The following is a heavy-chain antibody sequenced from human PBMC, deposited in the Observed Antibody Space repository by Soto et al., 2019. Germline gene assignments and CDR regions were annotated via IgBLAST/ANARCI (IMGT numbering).Heavy chain of an antibody. CDR3: TRARYSSSWYLSYGMDV. Sequence: GGSLRLSCTASGFTFGDYAMSWFRQAPGKGLEWVGFIRSKAYGGTTEYAASVKGRFTISRDDSKSIAYLQMNSLKTEDTAVYYCTRARYSSSWYLSYGMDVWGQGTTVTVSS. V-gene: IGHV3-49*03. CDR1: GFTFGDYA. J-gene: IGHJ6*02. CDR2: IRSKAYGGTT. D-gene: IGHD6-13*01.